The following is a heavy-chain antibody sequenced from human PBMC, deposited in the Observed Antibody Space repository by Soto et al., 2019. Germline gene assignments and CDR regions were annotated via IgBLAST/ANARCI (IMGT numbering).Heavy chain of an antibody. D-gene: IGHD2-15*01. J-gene: IGHJ5*02. CDR2: ISSSSSYI. Sequence: EVQLVESGGGLVKPGGSLRLSCAASGFTFSSYSMNWVRQAPGKGLEWVSSISSSSSYIYYADSVKGRFTISRDNAKNSLYLQMNSLRAEDTAVYYCARDGRKVAATNKNWFDPWGQGTLVTVSS. CDR1: GFTFSSYS. V-gene: IGHV3-21*01. CDR3: ARDGRKVAATNKNWFDP.